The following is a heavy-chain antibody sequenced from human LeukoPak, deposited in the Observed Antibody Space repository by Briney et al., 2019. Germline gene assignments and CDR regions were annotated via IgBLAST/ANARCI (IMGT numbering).Heavy chain of an antibody. CDR2: INSDGSST. CDR3: ARAGVRWWLPNYYYMDV. Sequence: PGGSLRLSCAASGFTFSSYWMHWVRQAPGKGLVWVSRINSDGSSTSYADSVKGRFTISRDNAKNTLYLQMNSLRAEDTAVYYCARAGVRWWLPNYYYMDVWGKGTTVTISS. CDR1: GFTFSSYW. V-gene: IGHV3-74*01. D-gene: IGHD5-12*01. J-gene: IGHJ6*03.